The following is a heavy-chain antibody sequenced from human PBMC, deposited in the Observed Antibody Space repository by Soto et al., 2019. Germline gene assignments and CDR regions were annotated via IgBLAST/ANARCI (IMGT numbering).Heavy chain of an antibody. D-gene: IGHD2-2*01. CDR3: ARVRYCGSTSCQYSDY. CDR2: ISSSGSTI. V-gene: IGHV3-11*01. Sequence: GGSLRLSCAASGFTFSDYYMSWIRQAPGKGLEWVSYISSSGSTIYYADSVKGRFTISRDNAKNSLYLQMNSLRAEDTAVYYCARVRYCGSTSCQYSDYWGQGTLVTVSS. CDR1: GFTFSDYY. J-gene: IGHJ4*02.